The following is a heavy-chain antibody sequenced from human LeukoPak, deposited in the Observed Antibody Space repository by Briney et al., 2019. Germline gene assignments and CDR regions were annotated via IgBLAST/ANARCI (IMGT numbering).Heavy chain of an antibody. CDR3: ARGLGEDSYCSSTSCYKGPAEYFQH. J-gene: IGHJ1*01. D-gene: IGHD2-2*02. CDR2: ISAYNGNT. V-gene: IGHV1-18*01. Sequence: GASVKVSCKASGYTFTSYGISWVRQAPGQGLEWMGWISAYNGNTNYAQKLQGRVTMTTDTSTSTAYMELSSLRSEDTAVYYCARGLGEDSYCSSTSCYKGPAEYFQHWGQGTLVTVSS. CDR1: GYTFTSYG.